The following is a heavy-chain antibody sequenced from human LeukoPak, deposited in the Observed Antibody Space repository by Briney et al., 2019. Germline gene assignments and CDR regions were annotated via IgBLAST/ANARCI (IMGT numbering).Heavy chain of an antibody. CDR2: ISYEGSDK. J-gene: IGHJ4*02. CDR1: NFTFGSYG. V-gene: IGHV3-30*02. CDR3: AKDQCSTSSWLACRFFDY. D-gene: IGHD2-2*01. Sequence: GGSLRLSCAASNFTFGSYGMNWVRHVPGKGLEWVAYISYEGSDKYYTDSVRGRFTISRDNSKNTLSLQMNSLRVEDTAIYYCAKDQCSTSSWLACRFFDYWGQGSLVTVSS.